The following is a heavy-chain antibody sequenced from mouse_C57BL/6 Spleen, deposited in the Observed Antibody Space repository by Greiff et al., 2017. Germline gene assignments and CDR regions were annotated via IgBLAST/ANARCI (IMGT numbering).Heavy chain of an antibody. CDR2: IRSKSNNYAT. Sequence: EVHLVESGGGLVQPKGSLKLSCAASGFSFNTYAMNWVRQAPGNGLEWVARIRSKSNNYATYYADSVKDRFTISRDDSESMLYLQMNNLKTEDTAMYYCVRHYYYGSSGYFDVWGTGTTVTVSS. CDR3: VRHYYYGSSGYFDV. J-gene: IGHJ1*03. V-gene: IGHV10-1*01. CDR1: GFSFNTYA. D-gene: IGHD1-1*01.